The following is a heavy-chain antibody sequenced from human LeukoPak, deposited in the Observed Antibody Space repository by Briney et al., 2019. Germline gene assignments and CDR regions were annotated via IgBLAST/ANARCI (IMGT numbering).Heavy chain of an antibody. Sequence: PSETLSLTCTVSGGSISSSSYYWGWIRQPPGKGLEWIGSIYYSGSTYYNPSLKSRVTISVDTSKNQFSLKLSSVTAADTAVYYCARHAVDRRLSMVRGADAAFDIWGQGTMVTVSS. CDR1: GGSISSSSYY. J-gene: IGHJ3*02. D-gene: IGHD3-10*01. V-gene: IGHV4-39*01. CDR2: IYYSGST. CDR3: ARHAVDRRLSMVRGADAAFDI.